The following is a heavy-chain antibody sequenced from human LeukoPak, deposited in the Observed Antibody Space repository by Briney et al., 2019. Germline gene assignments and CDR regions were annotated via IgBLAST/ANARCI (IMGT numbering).Heavy chain of an antibody. CDR2: INPNSGGT. J-gene: IGHJ5*02. CDR1: VYTFTPYY. D-gene: IGHD3-16*02. CDR3: ARDGDDYVWGSYRYNWFDP. Sequence: AAVRVSSSPAVYTFTPYYMHWGGRAPGRGRGGRGGINPNSGGTNYAQKFPVRVTMTSDTSISTAYMELSRLRSDDTPVYYCARDGDDYVWGSYRYNWFDPWGQGTLVTVSP. V-gene: IGHV1-2*02.